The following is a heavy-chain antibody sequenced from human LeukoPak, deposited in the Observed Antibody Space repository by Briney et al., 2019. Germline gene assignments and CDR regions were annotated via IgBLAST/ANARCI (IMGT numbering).Heavy chain of an antibody. Sequence: GGSLRLSCAASGFTFNSYAMSWVRQAPGKGLEWVSAIRGSGGGTYYADSVKGRFTISRDNSKNTLYLQRNSLRDEDTALYYCAKAGIGVVGYFDYWGQGTLVTVSS. CDR2: IRGSGGGT. CDR1: GFTFNSYA. CDR3: AKAGIGVVGYFDY. V-gene: IGHV3-23*01. D-gene: IGHD6-19*01. J-gene: IGHJ4*02.